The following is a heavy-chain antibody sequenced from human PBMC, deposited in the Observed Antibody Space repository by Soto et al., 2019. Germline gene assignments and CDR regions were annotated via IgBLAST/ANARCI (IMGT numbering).Heavy chain of an antibody. CDR3: ERQGLQYRGCGYYDAMDV. D-gene: IGHD6-6*01. CDR1: GFSLNTYW. J-gene: IGHJ6*02. Sequence: GESLEISCEGVGFSLNTYWIAWVRQKPGKGLEGMGAIFPGDSDTRYSPSFQGQVNISADRSISTAYLHWNSLKVSDTAIYYCERQGLQYRGCGYYDAMDVCGRGTTVTVSS. CDR2: IFPGDSDT. V-gene: IGHV5-51*01.